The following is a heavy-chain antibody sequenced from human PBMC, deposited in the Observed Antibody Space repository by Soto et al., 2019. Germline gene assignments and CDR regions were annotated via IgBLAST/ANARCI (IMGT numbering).Heavy chain of an antibody. D-gene: IGHD3-3*01. V-gene: IGHV1-69*13. Sequence: VASVKVSCKAPGGTFSSDAISWVRQAPGQGLEWMGGIIPIFGTANYAQKVQGRVTITADESTSTAYMELSSLRSEDTAVYYCARYDFWSGNGPYYFDYWGQGTLVT. J-gene: IGHJ4*02. CDR3: ARYDFWSGNGPYYFDY. CDR2: IIPIFGTA. CDR1: GGTFSSDA.